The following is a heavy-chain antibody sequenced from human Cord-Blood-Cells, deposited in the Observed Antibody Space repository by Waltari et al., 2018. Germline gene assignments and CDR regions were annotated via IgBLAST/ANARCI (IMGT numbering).Heavy chain of an antibody. D-gene: IGHD7-27*01. CDR2: IYHSGST. CDR3: ARETGWGLGLGRHFDY. Sequence: QVQLQESGPGLVKPSETLSLTCAVSGYSISSGYYWGWIRQPPGKGLEWIGSIYHSGSTDYNPSLKSRVTISVDTSKNQFSLKLSSVTAADTAVYYCARETGWGLGLGRHFDYWGQGTLVTVSS. V-gene: IGHV4-38-2*02. J-gene: IGHJ4*02. CDR1: GYSISSGYY.